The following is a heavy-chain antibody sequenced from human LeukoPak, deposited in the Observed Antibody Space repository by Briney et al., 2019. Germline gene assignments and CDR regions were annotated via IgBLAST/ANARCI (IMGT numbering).Heavy chain of an antibody. CDR2: IYYSGST. V-gene: IGHV4-59*01. CDR3: ARDDGVYSSGPYFQH. Sequence: SETLSLTCTVSGGSISSYYWSWVRQPPGKGLEWIGYIYYSGSTNYNPSLKSRVTISVDTSKNQFSLKLSSVTAADTAVYYCARDDGVYSSGPYFQHWGQGTLVTVSS. D-gene: IGHD6-19*01. J-gene: IGHJ1*01. CDR1: GGSISSYY.